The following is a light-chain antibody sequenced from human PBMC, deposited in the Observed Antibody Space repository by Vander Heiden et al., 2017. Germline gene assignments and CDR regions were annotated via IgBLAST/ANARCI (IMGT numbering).Light chain of an antibody. CDR1: QSVLYSSNNKNY. CDR2: WAS. V-gene: IGKV4-1*01. J-gene: IGKJ2*01. CDR3: QQYYSTPDT. Sequence: DIVMTQSPDSLAVSLGERATINCKSSQSVLYSSNNKNYLAWYQQKRGQPPKRLIFWASTRESGVPDRFSGSGSGTDFTLTISSLQAEDVAVYYCQQYYSTPDTFGQGTNLEIK.